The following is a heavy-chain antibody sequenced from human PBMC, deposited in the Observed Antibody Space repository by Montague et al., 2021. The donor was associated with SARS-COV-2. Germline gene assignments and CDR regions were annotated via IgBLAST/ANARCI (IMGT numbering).Heavy chain of an antibody. CDR2: IWNDGSDK. D-gene: IGHD3-16*02. V-gene: IGHV3-33*06. Sequence: SLRLSCAASGFSFSRYGMNWVRQAPGKGLERVALIWNDGSDKYYADSVKGRFTISRDNSKNMLFLHMNSLRAEDTATYYCAKDGRRQLLSFFDAWGQGALITVSS. J-gene: IGHJ4*02. CDR1: GFSFSRYG. CDR3: AKDGRRQLLSFFDA.